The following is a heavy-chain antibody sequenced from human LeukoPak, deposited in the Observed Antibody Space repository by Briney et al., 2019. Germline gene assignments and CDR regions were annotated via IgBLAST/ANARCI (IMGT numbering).Heavy chain of an antibody. Sequence: SQTLSLTCTVSGGSISSGGYYWSWIRQPPGKGLEWIGYIYYSGSTYYNPSLKSRVTISVDTSKNQFSLKLSSVTAADTAVYYCARGIPGLYYFDYWGQGTLVTVSS. CDR2: IYYSGST. CDR1: GGSISSGGYY. J-gene: IGHJ4*02. CDR3: ARGIPGLYYFDY. D-gene: IGHD4/OR15-4a*01. V-gene: IGHV4-31*03.